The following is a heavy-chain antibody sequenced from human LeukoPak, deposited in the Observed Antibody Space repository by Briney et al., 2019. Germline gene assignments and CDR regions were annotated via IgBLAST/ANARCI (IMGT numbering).Heavy chain of an antibody. Sequence: SETLSLTCTVSGGSISSSSYYWGWIRQPPGKGLEWIGSIYYSGSTYYNPSLKSRVTISLDTSKNQFSLKLSSVTAADTAVYYCARPDYGGNSGAFDIWGQGTMVTVSS. J-gene: IGHJ3*02. CDR1: GGSISSSSYY. CDR3: ARPDYGGNSGAFDI. CDR2: IYYSGST. V-gene: IGHV4-39*01. D-gene: IGHD4-23*01.